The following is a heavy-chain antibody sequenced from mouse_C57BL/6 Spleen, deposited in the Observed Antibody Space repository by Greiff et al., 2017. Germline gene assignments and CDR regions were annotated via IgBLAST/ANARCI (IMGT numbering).Heavy chain of an antibody. V-gene: IGHV1-5*01. CDR2: IYSGNSDT. CDR3: AITTVGGYFDV. D-gene: IGHD1-1*01. CDR1: GYTFTSYW. J-gene: IGHJ1*03. Sequence: VQLKQSGTVLARPGASVKMSCKTSGYTFTSYWMHWVKQRPGQGLEWIGTIYSGNSDTCYNQKFKGKSTLTAVTTASTAYMELSSLTDKATAVYSCAITTVGGYFDVWGTGTTVTVSS.